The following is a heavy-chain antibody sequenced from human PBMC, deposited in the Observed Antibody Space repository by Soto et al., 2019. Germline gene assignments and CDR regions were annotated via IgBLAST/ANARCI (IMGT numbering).Heavy chain of an antibody. V-gene: IGHV5-51*01. CDR1: GYSFTSYW. Sequence: GESLKISCKGSGYSFTSYWIGWVRQMPGKGLEWMGIIYPGDSDTRYSPSFQGQVTISADKSISTAYLQWSSLKASDTAMYYCARGPWGPPTTYYDFWSGYSPYYYYYMDVWGKGTTVTVSS. CDR2: IYPGDSDT. J-gene: IGHJ6*03. D-gene: IGHD3-3*01. CDR3: ARGPWGPPTTYYDFWSGYSPYYYYYMDV.